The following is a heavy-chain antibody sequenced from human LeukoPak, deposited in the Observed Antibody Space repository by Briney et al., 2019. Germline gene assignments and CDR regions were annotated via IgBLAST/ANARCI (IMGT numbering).Heavy chain of an antibody. V-gene: IGHV3-9*01. CDR3: AKDRGGATGDYYGMDV. CDR2: ISWNSGNK. D-gene: IGHD3-16*01. J-gene: IGHJ6*02. Sequence: GGSLRLSCAASGFTFNYYAVNWVRQAPGKGLEWVSGISWNSGNKGYADSVKGRFTISRDNAKNSLYLQMNSLRTEDTALYYCAKDRGGATGDYYGMDVWGQGTTVTVSS. CDR1: GFTFNYYA.